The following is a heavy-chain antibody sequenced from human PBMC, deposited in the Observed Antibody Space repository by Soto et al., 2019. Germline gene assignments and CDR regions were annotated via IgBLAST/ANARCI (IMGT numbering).Heavy chain of an antibody. V-gene: IGHV3-23*01. CDR3: AKGGYYYYYYMDV. Sequence: GGSLRLSCAASGFTFSSYAMSWVHQAPGKGLEWVSAISGSGGSTYYADSVKGRFTISRDNSKNTLYLQMNSLRAEDTAVYYCAKGGYYYYYYMDVWGKGTTVTVSS. CDR2: ISGSGGST. CDR1: GFTFSSYA. D-gene: IGHD3-16*01. J-gene: IGHJ6*03.